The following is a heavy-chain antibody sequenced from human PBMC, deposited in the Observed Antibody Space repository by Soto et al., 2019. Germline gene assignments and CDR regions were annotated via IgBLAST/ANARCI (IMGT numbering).Heavy chain of an antibody. J-gene: IGHJ4*02. Sequence: QVQLVQSGAEVKKPGASVKVSCQASGYTFTNYGISWVRQAPGQGLEWVGWISPDNGDTRYAQNVQGRVTLTTDTSTSAAYMEMRSLRSDDTALYYCAIRGSNKWDGDFDFWGQGTLVTVSS. CDR3: AIRGSNKWDGDFDF. D-gene: IGHD2-15*01. CDR2: ISPDNGDT. CDR1: GYTFTNYG. V-gene: IGHV1-18*01.